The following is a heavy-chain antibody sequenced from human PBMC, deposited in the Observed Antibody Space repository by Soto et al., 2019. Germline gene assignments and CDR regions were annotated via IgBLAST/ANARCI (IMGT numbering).Heavy chain of an antibody. V-gene: IGHV5-51*01. D-gene: IGHD3-22*01. CDR3: ARGDSSDYSTATPADY. Sequence: GESLKISCSGSGYNFANYWIGWVRQMPGKGLEWMGIIYPSDSDTRYSPSFGGQVTISADRSISTAYLQWNSLKASDTAMYFCARGDSSDYSTATPADYWGQGTLVTVSS. J-gene: IGHJ4*02. CDR1: GYNFANYW. CDR2: IYPSDSDT.